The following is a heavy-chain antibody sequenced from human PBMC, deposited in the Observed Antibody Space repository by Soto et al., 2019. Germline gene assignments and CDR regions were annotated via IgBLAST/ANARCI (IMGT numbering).Heavy chain of an antibody. CDR1: GFTFSSYA. CDR3: ARSRVVVITTGLLFDY. J-gene: IGHJ4*02. CDR2: ISYDGSNK. D-gene: IGHD3-22*01. V-gene: IGHV3-30-3*01. Sequence: QPGGSLRLSCAASGFTFSSYAMHWVRQAPGKGLEWVAVISYDGSNKYYADSVKGRFTISRDNSKNTLYLQMNSLRAEDTAVYYCARSRVVVITTGLLFDYWGQGTLVTVSS.